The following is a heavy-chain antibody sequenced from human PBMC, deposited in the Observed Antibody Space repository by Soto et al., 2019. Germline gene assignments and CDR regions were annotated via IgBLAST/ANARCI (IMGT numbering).Heavy chain of an antibody. V-gene: IGHV5-10-1*01. CDR3: SRHGGAHYLSSRYLYALDY. CDR2: IDLSESYQ. Sequence: GESLKISCKGSGYSFPNNWITWVRQMPGKGAGWRGRIDLSESYQSYSTSFQGHVSHLVDKSINTTYLQWGSLRGSGTAMYFCSRHGGAHYLSSRYLYALDYWGQGTPVTVSS. CDR1: GYSFPNNW. D-gene: IGHD3-22*01. J-gene: IGHJ4*02.